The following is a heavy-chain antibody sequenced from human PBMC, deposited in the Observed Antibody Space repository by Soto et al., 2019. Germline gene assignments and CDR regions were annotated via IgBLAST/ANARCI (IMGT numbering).Heavy chain of an antibody. CDR1: GFTFSSYG. CDR2: IWYDGSNK. Sequence: GGSLRLSCAASGFTFSSYGMHWVRQAPGKGLEWVAVIWYDGSNKYYADSVKGRFTISRDNSKNTLYLQMNSLRAEDTAVYYCARDPQYYDFWSGYGMDVWGQGTTVTVSS. V-gene: IGHV3-33*01. D-gene: IGHD3-3*01. J-gene: IGHJ6*02. CDR3: ARDPQYYDFWSGYGMDV.